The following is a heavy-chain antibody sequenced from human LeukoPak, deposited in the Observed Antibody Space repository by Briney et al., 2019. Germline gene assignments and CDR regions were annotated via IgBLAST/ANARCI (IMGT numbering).Heavy chain of an antibody. D-gene: IGHD2-2*02. CDR1: GGSISSYY. CDR3: ATRGVVPAAIGYNWFDP. CDR2: IYYSGST. Sequence: SETLSLTCTVSGGSISSYYWSWIRQPPGKGLEWIGYIYYSGSTNYNPSLKSRVTMSLDTSKNQFSLKLSSVTAADTAVYYCATRGVVPAAIGYNWFDPWGQGTLVTVSS. V-gene: IGHV4-59*04. J-gene: IGHJ5*02.